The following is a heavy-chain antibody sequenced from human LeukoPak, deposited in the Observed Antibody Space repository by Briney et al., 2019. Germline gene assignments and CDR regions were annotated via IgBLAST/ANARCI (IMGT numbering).Heavy chain of an antibody. D-gene: IGHD2-2*02. CDR3: AGVVPAAIRRWFDL. J-gene: IGHJ5*02. CDR2: ISSSSSYI. V-gene: IGHV3-21*01. Sequence: PGGSLRLSCAASGFTFSSYSMSWVRQAPGKGLEWVSSISSSSSYIYYADSVKGRFTISRDNAKNSLYLQMNSLRAEDTAVYYCAGVVPAAIRRWFDLWGQGTLVTVSS. CDR1: GFTFSSYS.